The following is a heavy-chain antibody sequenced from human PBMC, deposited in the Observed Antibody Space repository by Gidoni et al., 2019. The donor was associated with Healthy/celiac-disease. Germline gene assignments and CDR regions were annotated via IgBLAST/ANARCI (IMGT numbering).Heavy chain of an antibody. D-gene: IGHD3-3*01. Sequence: QVQLVESGGGVVQPGRSLRLSCAASGFTFSSYGMHWVRQAPGKGLEWGAVISYDGSNKYYADSVKGRFTISRDNSKNTLYLQMNSLRAEDTAVYYCAFPGRFGVVIWGQGTLVTVSS. J-gene: IGHJ4*02. V-gene: IGHV3-30*03. CDR2: ISYDGSNK. CDR1: GFTFSSYG. CDR3: AFPGRFGVVI.